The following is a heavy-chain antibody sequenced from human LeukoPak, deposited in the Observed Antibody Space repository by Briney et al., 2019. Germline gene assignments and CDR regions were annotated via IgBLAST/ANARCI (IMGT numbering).Heavy chain of an antibody. D-gene: IGHD6-19*01. V-gene: IGHV4-59*08. Sequence: SETLSLTCTVSGDSISSYYWSWIRQPPGTGLEWIAHIYYRGSTNYNPSLKSRVTISVDTSKNQFSLRLSSVTAADTAVYYCARLPASGWHFFDYWGQGTLVTVSS. CDR1: GDSISSYY. CDR3: ARLPASGWHFFDY. J-gene: IGHJ4*02. CDR2: IYYRGST.